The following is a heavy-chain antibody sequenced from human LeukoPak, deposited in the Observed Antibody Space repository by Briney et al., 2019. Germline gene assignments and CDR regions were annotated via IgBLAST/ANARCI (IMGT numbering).Heavy chain of an antibody. CDR3: ARGRRYSSSCFDI. CDR1: GGSFSGYY. V-gene: IGHV4-34*01. Sequence: PSETLSLTCAVYGGSFSGYYWSWIRQPPGKGLEWIGEISHSGSTNYNPSLKSRVTISVDTSKNQFSLKLSSVTAADTAVYYCARGRRYSSSCFDIWGQGTMVTVSS. D-gene: IGHD6-13*01. J-gene: IGHJ3*02. CDR2: ISHSGST.